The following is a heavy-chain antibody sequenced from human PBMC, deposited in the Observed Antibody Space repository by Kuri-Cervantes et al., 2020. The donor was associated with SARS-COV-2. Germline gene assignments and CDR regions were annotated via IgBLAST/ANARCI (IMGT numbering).Heavy chain of an antibody. Sequence: GGSLRLSCAASGFTFSSYWMHWVRQAPGKGLVWVSRINSDGSSTSYADSVKGRFTISRDNAKNSLYLQMSSLRDEDTAVYYCARVLDYYDSSGYFDWGQGTMVTVSS. J-gene: IGHJ3*01. CDR1: GFTFSSYW. CDR3: ARVLDYYDSSGYFD. CDR2: INSDGSST. V-gene: IGHV3-74*01. D-gene: IGHD3-22*01.